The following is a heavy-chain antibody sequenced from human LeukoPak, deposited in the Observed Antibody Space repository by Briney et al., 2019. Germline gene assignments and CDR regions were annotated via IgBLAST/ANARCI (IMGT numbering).Heavy chain of an antibody. CDR3: ARGGSYRSNYYYGMDV. CDR2: ISAYNGNT. D-gene: IGHD1-26*01. J-gene: IGHJ6*02. Sequence: GASVTVSCTASGYTFTSYGISWVRQAPGQGLEWMGWISAYNGNTNYAQKLQGRVTMTTDTSTSTAYMELRSLRSDDMAVYYCARGGSYRSNYYYGMDVWGQGTTVTVSS. V-gene: IGHV1-18*03. CDR1: GYTFTSYG.